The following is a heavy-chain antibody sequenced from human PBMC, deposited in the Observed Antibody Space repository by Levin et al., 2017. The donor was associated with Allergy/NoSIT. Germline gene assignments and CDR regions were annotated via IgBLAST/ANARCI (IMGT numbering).Heavy chain of an antibody. CDR2: IYYSGST. CDR3: ARGPLRSKGDAFDI. Sequence: SETLSLTCTVSGGSISSYYWSWIRQPPGKGLEWIGYIYYSGSTNYNPSLKSRVTISVDTSKNQFSLKLSSVTAADTAVYYCARGPLRSKGDAFDIWGQGTMVTVSS. CDR1: GGSISSYY. J-gene: IGHJ3*02. V-gene: IGHV4-59*01.